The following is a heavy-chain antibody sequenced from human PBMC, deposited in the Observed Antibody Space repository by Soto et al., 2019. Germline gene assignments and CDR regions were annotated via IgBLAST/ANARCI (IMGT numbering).Heavy chain of an antibody. CDR3: ARYVATSPAGWFEP. V-gene: IGHV2-5*02. CDR2: IYWDDDN. J-gene: IGHJ5*02. CDR1: GFSLTNNGEA. Sequence: SGPTLVNPTQTLTLTCTFSGFSLTNNGEAVGWFRQSPGKALEWLVLIYWDDDNRYNPTLRTRLSTTKDTSKNQVVLTLTNMDPVGTATYYCARYVATSPAGWFEPWGQGIPVTVSS. D-gene: IGHD3-10*02.